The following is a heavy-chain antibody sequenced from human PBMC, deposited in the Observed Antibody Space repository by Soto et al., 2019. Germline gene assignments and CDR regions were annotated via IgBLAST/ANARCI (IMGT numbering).Heavy chain of an antibody. Sequence: KPSETLSLTCTVSGGSINSYYWSWIRQPPGKGLEWIGYIYYSGSTNYNPSLKSRVTISVDTSKNQFSLKLSSVTAADTAVYYCARLYGLDAFDIWGQGTMVTGSS. CDR1: GGSINSYY. J-gene: IGHJ3*02. CDR2: IYYSGST. D-gene: IGHD3-16*02. V-gene: IGHV4-59*08. CDR3: ARLYGLDAFDI.